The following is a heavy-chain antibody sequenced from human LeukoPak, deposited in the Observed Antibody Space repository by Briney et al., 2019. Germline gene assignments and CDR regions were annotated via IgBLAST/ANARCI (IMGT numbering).Heavy chain of an antibody. CDR1: GVSFSTYA. CDR2: ISGSGANT. V-gene: IGHV3-23*01. Sequence: GGSLRLSCEASGVSFSTYAMSWVRQAPGKGLEWVSTISGSGANTYYADSVRGRFTISRDNSKNTLYLHMNSLRAEDTAVYYCARDYYGSGSYSLVHGMDVWGQGTTVTVSS. D-gene: IGHD3-10*01. J-gene: IGHJ6*02. CDR3: ARDYYGSGSYSLVHGMDV.